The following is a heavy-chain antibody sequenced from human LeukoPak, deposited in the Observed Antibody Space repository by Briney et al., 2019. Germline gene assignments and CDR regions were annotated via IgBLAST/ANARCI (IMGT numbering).Heavy chain of an antibody. CDR3: ARAYCSSTSCYRGY. D-gene: IGHD2-2*01. V-gene: IGHV1-2*02. CDR2: INPNSGGT. Sequence: RASVKVSCKASGYTFTGYYMHWVRQAPGQGLEWMGWINPNSGGTNYAQKFQGRVTMTRDTSISTAYMELSRLRSDDTAVYYCARAYCSSTSCYRGYWGQGTLVTVSS. CDR1: GYTFTGYY. J-gene: IGHJ4*02.